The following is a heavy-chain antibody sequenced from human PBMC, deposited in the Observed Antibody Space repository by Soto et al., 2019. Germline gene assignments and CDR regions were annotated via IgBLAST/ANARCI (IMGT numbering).Heavy chain of an antibody. CDR3: ARVASVKWDYYYYGMDV. CDR1: GGSFSGYY. V-gene: IGHV4-34*01. J-gene: IGHJ6*02. D-gene: IGHD1-26*01. Sequence: SETLSLTCAVYGGSFSGYYWSWIRQPPGKGLEWIGEINHSGSTNYNPSLKSRVTISVDTSKNQFSLKLSSVTAADTAVYYCARVASVKWDYYYYGMDVWGQGTTVTVSS. CDR2: INHSGST.